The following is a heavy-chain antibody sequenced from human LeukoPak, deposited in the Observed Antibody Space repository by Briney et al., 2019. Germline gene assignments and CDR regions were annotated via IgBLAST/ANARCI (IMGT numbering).Heavy chain of an antibody. CDR1: GFSFSTYG. Sequence: GGSLRLSCAASGFSFSTYGLHWVRHTPGKGLEWVAFIRYDGSNEYYADSVKGRFTISRDNSKNTLYLQMNSLRAEDTAVYYCAKVSYCGGDCYSLDYWGQGTLVTVSS. D-gene: IGHD2-21*02. CDR3: AKVSYCGGDCYSLDY. J-gene: IGHJ4*02. CDR2: IRYDGSNE. V-gene: IGHV3-30*02.